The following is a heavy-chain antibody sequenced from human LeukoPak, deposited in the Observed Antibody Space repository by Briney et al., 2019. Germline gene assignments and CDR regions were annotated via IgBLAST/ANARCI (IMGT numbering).Heavy chain of an antibody. CDR1: GGSISSSKW. J-gene: IGHJ4*01. CDR2: IYHSGTT. D-gene: IGHD3-10*01. V-gene: IGHV4-4*02. Sequence: SETLSLTCAVSGGSISSSKWWGWVRQSPGKGLEWIGEIYHSGTTHYNPSLKSRVTISVDKSKNQFSLKLSSVTAADTAVYYCASTGSYGSGSYPYWGHGTLVTVSS. CDR3: ASTGSYGSGSYPY.